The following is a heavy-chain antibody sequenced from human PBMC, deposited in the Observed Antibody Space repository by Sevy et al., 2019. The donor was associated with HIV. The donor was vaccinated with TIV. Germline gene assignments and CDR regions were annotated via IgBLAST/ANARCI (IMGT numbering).Heavy chain of an antibody. J-gene: IGHJ6*02. D-gene: IGHD3-22*01. V-gene: IGHV3-30*18. CDR1: GFSFRNFG. CDR3: AKRGGHDTSGYVSYYYYGMDV. Sequence: GGSLRLSCAASGFSFRNFGMHWVRQAPGKGLEWLALISFDGDTKYYGDSVKGQFAISRDNSKNTLYLEMNSLRVEDTGVYYWAKRGGHDTSGYVSYYYYGMDVWGQGTTVTVSS. CDR2: ISFDGDTK.